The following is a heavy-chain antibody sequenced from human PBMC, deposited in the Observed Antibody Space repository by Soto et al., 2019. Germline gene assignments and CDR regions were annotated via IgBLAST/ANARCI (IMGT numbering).Heavy chain of an antibody. CDR3: ARWIDNGYFDY. J-gene: IGHJ4*02. CDR2: INAGRGKT. Sequence: QGQLVQSGAEVKKRGASVKVSCGTSGFSFTSYSFHWVRQAPAQGLQWMGWINAGRGKTKYSQQFQGRVTFTWDTSANTVYMELSRLTSEDTSVFYCARWIDNGYFDYWGQGTLVTVSA. CDR1: GFSFTSYS. D-gene: IGHD4-17*01. V-gene: IGHV1-3*01.